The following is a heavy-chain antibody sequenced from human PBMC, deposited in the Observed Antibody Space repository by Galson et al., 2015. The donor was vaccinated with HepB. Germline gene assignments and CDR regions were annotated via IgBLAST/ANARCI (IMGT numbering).Heavy chain of an antibody. V-gene: IGHV3-7*03. Sequence: SLRLSCAASGFTFSRHWMTWIRQAPGKGLEWVANIKLDGSERHYVDSVKGRFTISRDNAKNSLHLQMNSLRPEDTAIYYCGRLIFYYDRIDNWGQGTLVTVSS. D-gene: IGHD3-10*02. CDR3: GRLIFYYDRIDN. CDR1: GFTFSRHW. CDR2: IKLDGSER. J-gene: IGHJ4*02.